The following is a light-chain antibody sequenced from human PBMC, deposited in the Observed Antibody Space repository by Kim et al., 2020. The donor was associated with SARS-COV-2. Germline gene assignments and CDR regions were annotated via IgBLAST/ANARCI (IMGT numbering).Light chain of an antibody. CDR3: QSYDSSLSGSGV. Sequence: RVTISCTGSSSNSGAGYDVNWYQRLPGTAPHLLIYGNSNRPSGVPDRFSGSKSGTSASLAITGLQAEDEADYYCQSYDSSLSGSGVFGTGTKVTVL. CDR1: SSNSGAGYD. V-gene: IGLV1-40*01. J-gene: IGLJ1*01. CDR2: GNS.